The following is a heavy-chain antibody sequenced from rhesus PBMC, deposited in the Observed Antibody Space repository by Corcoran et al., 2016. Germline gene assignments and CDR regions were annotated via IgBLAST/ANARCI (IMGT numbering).Heavy chain of an antibody. CDR2: NIPLVGIT. CDR1: GFTFGSYA. CDR3: ARGTNYGLHDAVDF. D-gene: IGHD4-17*01. V-gene: IGHV1-198*02. J-gene: IGHJ3*01. Sequence: QVQLVQSGAEVKKPGASVKVSCKASGFTFGSYAINWVRQAPEQGLEWMGVNIPLVGITNYAGKFQGRVTITADTSTSAAYMELRSLRSEDTAVYYCARGTNYGLHDAVDFWGQGLRVAVSS.